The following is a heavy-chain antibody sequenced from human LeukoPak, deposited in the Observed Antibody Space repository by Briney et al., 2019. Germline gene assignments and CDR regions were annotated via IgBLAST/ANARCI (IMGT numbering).Heavy chain of an antibody. CDR3: ARVDWHHESSTYYFDY. CDR1: GFTFSSYW. CDR2: IKQDGSEK. D-gene: IGHD1-14*01. Sequence: GGSLRLSCAASGFTFSSYWMSWVRQAPGKGLERVANIKQDGSEKYYVDSVKGRFTISRDNAKNSLYLQMNSLRAEDTAVYYCARVDWHHESSTYYFDYWGQGTLVTVSS. J-gene: IGHJ4*02. V-gene: IGHV3-7*01.